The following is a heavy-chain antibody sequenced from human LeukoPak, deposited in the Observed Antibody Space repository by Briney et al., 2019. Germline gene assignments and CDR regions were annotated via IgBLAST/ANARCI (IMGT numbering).Heavy chain of an antibody. J-gene: IGHJ4*02. Sequence: GTSLRLSCAASAFTFSYYAMHWVRQAPGKGLEWVAVISYDGSNKYYADSVKGRFTIPRDSSKNTLYLQMNSLRSEDTAVYYCARGPKYYYDDSAYYYGYFDYWGQGTLVTVSS. CDR3: ARGPKYYYDDSAYYYGYFDY. V-gene: IGHV3-30-3*01. CDR2: ISYDGSNK. D-gene: IGHD3-22*01. CDR1: AFTFSYYA.